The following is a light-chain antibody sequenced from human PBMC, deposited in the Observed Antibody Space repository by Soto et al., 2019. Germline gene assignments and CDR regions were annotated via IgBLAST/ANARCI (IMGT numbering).Light chain of an antibody. Sequence: QSVLTQPHSVSAAPGQKVTIACSGSSSNIGNNYVSWYQHLPGTAPKLLMYENNKRPSGIPDRFSGSKSGTSATLGITGLQSGDEADYYCGTWDNSLSVVVFSGGTKVTVL. V-gene: IGLV1-51*02. CDR2: ENN. J-gene: IGLJ2*01. CDR3: GTWDNSLSVVV. CDR1: SSNIGNNY.